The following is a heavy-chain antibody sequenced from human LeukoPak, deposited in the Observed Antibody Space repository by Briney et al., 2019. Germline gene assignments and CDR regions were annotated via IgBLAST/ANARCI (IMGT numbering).Heavy chain of an antibody. CDR1: GYTFTSYA. D-gene: IGHD3-10*01. Sequence: ASVKVSCKASGYTFTSYAMNWVRQAPGQGLEWMGWINTNTGNPTYAQGFTGRFVFSLDTSVSTAYLQISSLKAEDTAVYYCARNLITMVREDSHYYYYYMDVWGKGTTVTVSS. J-gene: IGHJ6*03. CDR3: ARNLITMVREDSHYYYYYMDV. V-gene: IGHV7-4-1*02. CDR2: INTNTGNP.